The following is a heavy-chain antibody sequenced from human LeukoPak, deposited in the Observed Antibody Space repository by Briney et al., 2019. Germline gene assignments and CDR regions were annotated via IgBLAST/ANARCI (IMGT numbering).Heavy chain of an antibody. J-gene: IGHJ4*02. D-gene: IGHD3-9*01. CDR1: GFTFNNYV. CDR3: ARVGDRYFEALDY. Sequence: GGSLRLSCAASGFTFNNYVMSWVRQAPGKGLEWVSSISGDGGSTYYADSVKGRFTISRDNSKSTLYLQMNSLRAEDTAVYYCARVGDRYFEALDYWGQGTLVTVSS. V-gene: IGHV3-23*01. CDR2: ISGDGGST.